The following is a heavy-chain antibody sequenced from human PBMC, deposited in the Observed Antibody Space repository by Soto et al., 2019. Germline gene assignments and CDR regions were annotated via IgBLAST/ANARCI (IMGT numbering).Heavy chain of an antibody. CDR3: AGWADANY. Sequence: QPGGSLRLSCAASGSTFSIYWMNWVRHVPGKGLEWVANISPDGSQKNYVDSVKGRFTVSRDNAKKSFFLQMNSLRAEDTAVYYCAGWADANYWGQGILVTVSS. CDR2: ISPDGSQK. J-gene: IGHJ4*02. D-gene: IGHD6-19*01. CDR1: GSTFSIYW. V-gene: IGHV3-7*01.